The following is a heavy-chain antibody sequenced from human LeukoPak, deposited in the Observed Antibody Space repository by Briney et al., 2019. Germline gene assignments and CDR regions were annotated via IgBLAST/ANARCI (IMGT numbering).Heavy chain of an antibody. CDR1: GYTFTSYG. J-gene: IGHJ4*02. V-gene: IGHV1-18*01. CDR2: ISAYNGNT. Sequence: ASVKVSCKASGYTFTSYGIGWVRQAPGQGLEWMGWISAYNGNTNYAQKLQGRVTMTTDTSTSTAYMELRSLRSDDTAVYYCARVGSGWWGGHSEYYFDYWGQGTLVTVSS. D-gene: IGHD6-19*01. CDR3: ARVGSGWWGGHSEYYFDY.